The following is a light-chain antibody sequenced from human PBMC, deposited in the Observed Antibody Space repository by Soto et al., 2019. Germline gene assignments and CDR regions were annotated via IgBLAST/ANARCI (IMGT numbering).Light chain of an antibody. Sequence: QSVLTQPASVSGSPGQSITISCTGTSSDVGAYDYVSWYQHHPGKAPKLIIYEVSYRPSDISTRFSGSKSGNTASLTISGLQADDEADYYCSSHTRTRNLVFGGGTKLTVL. CDR1: SSDVGAYDY. CDR2: EVS. J-gene: IGLJ2*01. CDR3: SSHTRTRNLV. V-gene: IGLV2-14*01.